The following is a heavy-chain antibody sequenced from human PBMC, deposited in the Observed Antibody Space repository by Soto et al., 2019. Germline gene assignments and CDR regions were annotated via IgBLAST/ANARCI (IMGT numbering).Heavy chain of an antibody. CDR1: GFTFRNYA. CDR3: AKDAISGDGIWLMDS. CDR2: LLRSGSSA. V-gene: IGHV3-23*01. D-gene: IGHD4-17*01. Sequence: PGGSLRLSCAASGFTFRNYAMTWARQAPGKGLEWVSSLLRSGSSAYYADSVRGRFTISSDTSANSLCLQMDNLRAEDTAIYYCAKDAISGDGIWLMDSWGQGTVVTVSS. J-gene: IGHJ5*02.